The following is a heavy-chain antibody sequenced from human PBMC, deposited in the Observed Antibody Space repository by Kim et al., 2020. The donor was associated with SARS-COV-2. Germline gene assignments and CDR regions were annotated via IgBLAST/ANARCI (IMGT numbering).Heavy chain of an antibody. Sequence: GGSLRLSCAASGFTFSSYSMNWVRQAPGKGLEWVSSISSSSSYIYYADSVKGRFTISRDNAKNSLYLQMNSLRAEDTAVYYCASLDTRYYDRKGAFDIWGQGTMVTVSS. V-gene: IGHV3-21*01. CDR1: GFTFSSYS. D-gene: IGHD3-22*01. J-gene: IGHJ3*02. CDR3: ASLDTRYYDRKGAFDI. CDR2: ISSSSSYI.